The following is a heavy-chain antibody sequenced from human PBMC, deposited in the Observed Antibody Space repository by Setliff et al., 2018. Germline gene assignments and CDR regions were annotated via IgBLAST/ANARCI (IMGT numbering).Heavy chain of an antibody. CDR1: GGSISSHY. Sequence: SETLSLTCTVSGGSISSHYWSWIRQPPGKGLEFIGYVYYSGTTNYNPSLKSRVTISVDTSKNHFSLKLSSVTAADTAVYYCAGSTVTQVDYWGQGTLVTVSS. CDR2: VYYSGTT. CDR3: AGSTVTQVDY. D-gene: IGHD4-17*01. V-gene: IGHV4-59*08. J-gene: IGHJ4*02.